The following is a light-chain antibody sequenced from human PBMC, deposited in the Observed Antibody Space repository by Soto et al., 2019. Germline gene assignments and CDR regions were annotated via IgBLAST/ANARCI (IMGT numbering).Light chain of an antibody. J-gene: IGKJ5*01. CDR1: QSISSY. Sequence: DIQMTQSPSSLSASVGDRVTITCRASQSISSYLNWYQHKLGKAPNLLIYAASSLQSGVPSRFSGSGSGTDFTLTISSLQPEDFATYYCQNYKSALRITFGQGTRLEIK. CDR2: AAS. CDR3: QNYKSALRIT. V-gene: IGKV1-39*01.